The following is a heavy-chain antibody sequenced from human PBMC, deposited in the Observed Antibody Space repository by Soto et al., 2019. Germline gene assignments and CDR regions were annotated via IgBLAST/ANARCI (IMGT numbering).Heavy chain of an antibody. CDR2: IHPGDSDT. CDR3: ARHNRYSSTWFEGWFDP. V-gene: IGHV5-51*01. J-gene: IGHJ5*02. CDR1: GYSFTSYW. Sequence: GESLKISCKGSGYSFTSYWVGWVRQIPVRGLEWMGIIHPGDSDTRYSPFFQGQVTISADKSISTAYLQWSSLKASDTAMYYCARHNRYSSTWFEGWFDPWGQGTLVTVSS. D-gene: IGHD6-13*01.